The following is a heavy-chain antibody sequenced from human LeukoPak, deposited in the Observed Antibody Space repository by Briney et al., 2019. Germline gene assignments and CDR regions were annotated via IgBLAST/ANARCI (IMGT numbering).Heavy chain of an antibody. J-gene: IGHJ4*02. V-gene: IGHV1-18*01. CDR2: ISGYNGNT. Sequence: ASVKVSCKASGYTFTSYHITWVRQAPGQGLEWMGWISGYNGNTNYAQKFQGRVSMTTDTSTSTAYMELRSLRSDDTAVYYCARDYPPPAYSSGWHPGSDYFDYWGQGTLVTVSS. D-gene: IGHD6-19*01. CDR3: ARDYPPPAYSSGWHPGSDYFDY. CDR1: GYTFTSYH.